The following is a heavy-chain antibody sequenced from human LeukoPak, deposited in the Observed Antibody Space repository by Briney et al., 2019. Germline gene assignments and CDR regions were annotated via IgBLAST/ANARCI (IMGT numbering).Heavy chain of an antibody. CDR2: INMDGSTT. CDR1: GFTLSNSW. CDR3: VRSVSGWYGFFDY. D-gene: IGHD6-19*01. Sequence: PGGSLRLSCVASGFTLSNSWMHWVRQAPGKGLVWVSRINMDGSTTNYADSVRGRFTISRDNAKNTLHLQMNILRAEDTAVYYCVRSVSGWYGFFDYWGQGTLVTLSS. J-gene: IGHJ4*02. V-gene: IGHV3-74*01.